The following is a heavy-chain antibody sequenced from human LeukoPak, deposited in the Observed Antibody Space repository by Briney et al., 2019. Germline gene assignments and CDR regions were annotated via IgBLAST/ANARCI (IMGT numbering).Heavy chain of an antibody. J-gene: IGHJ4*02. CDR1: GCTFTSYG. V-gene: IGHV1-18*04. CDR3: AREGAFHSGWYNY. D-gene: IGHD6-19*01. Sequence: SSVKVSCKASGCTFTSYGIRWVRQAPGQGVDGMGWISAYNGNTNYVQKLQGRVTMTTDTSTSTAYMELRSLRSDDTAVYYCAREGAFHSGWYNYWGQGTLVTVSS. CDR2: ISAYNGNT.